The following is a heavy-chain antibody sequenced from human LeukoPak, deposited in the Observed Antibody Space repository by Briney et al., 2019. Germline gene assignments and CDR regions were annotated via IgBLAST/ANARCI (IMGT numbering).Heavy chain of an antibody. CDR1: GFTFSSYG. Sequence: GRSLRLSCAASGFTFSSYGMHWVRQAPGKGLEWVAVISYDGSNKYYADSVKGRFTISRDNSKNTLYLQMNSLRAEDTAVYYCAEGGGSMVRGVLIYWGQGTLVTVSS. CDR2: ISYDGSNK. D-gene: IGHD3-10*01. CDR3: AEGGGSMVRGVLIY. J-gene: IGHJ4*02. V-gene: IGHV3-30*03.